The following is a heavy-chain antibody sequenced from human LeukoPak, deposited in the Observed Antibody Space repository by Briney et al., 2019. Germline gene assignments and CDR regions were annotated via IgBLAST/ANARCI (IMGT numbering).Heavy chain of an antibody. CDR3: ARDFGAGSYCYGMDV. Sequence: SETLSLTCTVSGDSITNYNYHWGWIRQPPGKGLEWIGRLYNTGSTDNTDSNPSLQSRVTISADTSMNQISLRLTSVTAADTAVYYCARDFGAGSYCYGMDVWGQGTTVTVSS. D-gene: IGHD3-10*01. V-gene: IGHV4-39*07. CDR2: LYNTGSTDNT. CDR1: GDSITNYNYH. J-gene: IGHJ6*02.